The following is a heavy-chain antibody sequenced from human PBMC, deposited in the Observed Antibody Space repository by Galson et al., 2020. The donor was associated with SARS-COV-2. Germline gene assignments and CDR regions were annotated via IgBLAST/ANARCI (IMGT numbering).Heavy chain of an antibody. CDR3: ARDWGQRFGGNNWYSVGFDL. CDR1: GFTLSDYA. J-gene: IGHJ5*02. D-gene: IGHD1-7*01. Sequence: GGSLRLSCAASGFTLSDYAMNWVRHAPGKGLEWVSKISSNGRDTHYAESVRGRFTISSDSAKNSLFLQMNSLRDEDTAMYYCARDWGQRFGGNNWYSVGFDLWGQGILVTVS. V-gene: IGHV3-11*06. CDR2: ISSNGRDT.